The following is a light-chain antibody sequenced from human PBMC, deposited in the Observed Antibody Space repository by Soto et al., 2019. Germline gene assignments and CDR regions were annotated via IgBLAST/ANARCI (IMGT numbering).Light chain of an antibody. CDR3: QQDNNWPQT. V-gene: IGKV3-15*01. Sequence: EIVMTQSPATLSVSPGERATLSCRASQSVSSNLAWYQQKPGQAPRLLIYGASTRATGIPARFSGSGSGTEFTLTISSLQSEDLAVYYCQQDNNWPQTFGQGTKVEIK. J-gene: IGKJ1*01. CDR1: QSVSSN. CDR2: GAS.